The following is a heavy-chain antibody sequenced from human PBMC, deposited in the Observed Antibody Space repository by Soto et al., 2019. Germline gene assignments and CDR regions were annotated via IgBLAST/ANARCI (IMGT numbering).Heavy chain of an antibody. D-gene: IGHD6-19*01. CDR3: VRYRRGTGWYYLDY. Sequence: SENLSLTCTVSGCSVSNSYWSWVRQPPGKELEWIGYIFYSVNSNYDNNYNPSLRSRVTMTVDTSKNQFSLKLTSVTAADTAVYFCVRYRRGTGWYYLDYWGQGTQVTVPS. CDR1: GCSVSNSY. J-gene: IGHJ4*02. V-gene: IGHV4-59*02. CDR2: IFYSVNSNYDN.